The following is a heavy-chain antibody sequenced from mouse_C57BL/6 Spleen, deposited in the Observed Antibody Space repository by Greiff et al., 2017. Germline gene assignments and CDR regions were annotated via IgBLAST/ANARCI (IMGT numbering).Heavy chain of an antibody. CDR2: IDPEDGET. J-gene: IGHJ4*01. CDR1: GFNIKDYY. CDR3: ARFERWLLYAMDY. V-gene: IGHV14-2*01. D-gene: IGHD2-3*01. Sequence: VHVKQSGAELVKPGASVKLSCTASGFNIKDYYMHWVKQRTEQGLEWIGRIDPEDGETKYAPKFQGKATITADTSSNTAYLQLSSLTSEDTAVYYCARFERWLLYAMDYWGQGTSVTVSS.